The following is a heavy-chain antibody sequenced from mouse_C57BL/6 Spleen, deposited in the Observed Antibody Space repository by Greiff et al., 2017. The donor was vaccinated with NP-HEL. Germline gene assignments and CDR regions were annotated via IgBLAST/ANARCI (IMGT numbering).Heavy chain of an antibody. CDR2: IWSDGST. D-gene: IGHD1-1*01. V-gene: IGHV2-6-1*01. CDR3: ARHGDYYGSSPWFAY. CDR1: GFSLTRYG. J-gene: IGHJ3*01. Sequence: VHLVESGPGLVAPSQSLSITCTVSGFSLTRYGVHWVRQPPGKGLEWLVVIWSDGSTTYNSALKSRLSISKDNSKSQVFLKMNSLQTDDTAMYYCARHGDYYGSSPWFAYWGKGTLVTVSA.